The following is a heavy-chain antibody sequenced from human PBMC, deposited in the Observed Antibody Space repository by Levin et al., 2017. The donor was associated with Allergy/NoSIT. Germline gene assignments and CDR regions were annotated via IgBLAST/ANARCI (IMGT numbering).Heavy chain of an antibody. J-gene: IGHJ4*02. CDR3: ASSTLIWFGELLLSHFDY. V-gene: IGHV6-1*01. Sequence: SQTLSLTCAISGDRVSSNSAAWNWIRQSPSRGLEWLGRTYYRSKWYNDYAVSVKSRITINPDTSKNQFSLQLNSVTPEDTAVYYCASSTLIWFGELLLSHFDYWGQGTLVTVSS. CDR1: GDRVSSNSAA. D-gene: IGHD3-10*01. CDR2: TYYRSKWYN.